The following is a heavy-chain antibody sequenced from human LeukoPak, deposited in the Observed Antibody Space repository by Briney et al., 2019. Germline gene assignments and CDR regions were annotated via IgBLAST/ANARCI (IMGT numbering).Heavy chain of an antibody. J-gene: IGHJ5*02. CDR3: ARGSYCSTTSCSLDSGWFDP. CDR1: GFTFTTNW. Sequence: PGGSLRLFCAASGFTFTTNWMHWVRQAPGKGLVWVSRINSDGSSTYYADSVKGRFTISRDNAKNTLYLQMNGLRAEDTAVYYCARGSYCSTTSCSLDSGWFDPWGQGTLVSVSS. CDR2: INSDGSST. D-gene: IGHD2-2*01. V-gene: IGHV3-74*01.